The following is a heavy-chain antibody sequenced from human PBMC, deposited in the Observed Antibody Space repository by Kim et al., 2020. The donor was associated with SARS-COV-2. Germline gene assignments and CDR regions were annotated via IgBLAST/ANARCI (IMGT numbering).Heavy chain of an antibody. V-gene: IGHV4-61*02. J-gene: IGHJ6*02. CDR1: GGSISSDSYY. D-gene: IGHD6-6*01. CDR3: ARDYRARPDGMDV. CDR2: IYISGST. Sequence: SETLSLTCTVSGGSISSDSYYWSWIRQPAGKGLEWIGRIYISGSTNYNPSLESRVTITKDTSKNQFSLKLRSVTAADTAVYYCARDYRARPDGMDVWGQGTTVTVSS.